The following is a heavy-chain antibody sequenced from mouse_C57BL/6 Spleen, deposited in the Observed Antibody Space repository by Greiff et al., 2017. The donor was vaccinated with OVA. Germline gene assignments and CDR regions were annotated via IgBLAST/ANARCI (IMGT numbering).Heavy chain of an antibody. V-gene: IGHV1-55*01. D-gene: IGHD1-1*01. J-gene: IGHJ2*01. CDR1: GYTFTSYW. CDR3: ARIYLVLQSQVYFDD. CDR2: IYPGSGST. Sequence: QVQLQQPGAELVKPGASVKMSCKASGYTFTSYWITWVKQRPGQGLEWIGDIYPGSGSTNYNEKFKSKATLTVDTSSSTAYMQLSSLTSEDSAVYYCARIYLVLQSQVYFDDWGKGTTVTVAS.